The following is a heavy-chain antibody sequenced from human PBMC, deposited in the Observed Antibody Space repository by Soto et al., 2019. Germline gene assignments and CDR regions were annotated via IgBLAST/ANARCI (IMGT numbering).Heavy chain of an antibody. V-gene: IGHV4-59*08. J-gene: IGHJ4*02. D-gene: IGHD5-12*01. CDR2: IYYTGST. CDR3: ARHSGGYNGFDFSY. Sequence: QVQLQESGPGLVKPSETLSLTCTVSGGSISSYYWSWIRQPPGKGLEWIGYIYYTGSTNYNPSLKSRVTISVDTSKNQFSLSLASVTDADTAVYYCARHSGGYNGFDFSYWGQGALVTVSS. CDR1: GGSISSYY.